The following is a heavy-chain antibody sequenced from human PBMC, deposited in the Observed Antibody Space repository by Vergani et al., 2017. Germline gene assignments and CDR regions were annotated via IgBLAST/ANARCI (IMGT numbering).Heavy chain of an antibody. V-gene: IGHV4-4*02. D-gene: IGHD1-20*01. CDR1: GGSISSSHR. Sequence: QVQLQESGPGLVKPSGTLSLTCAVSGGSISSSHRWSWVRQPPGKGLVWIGEIYHSGSTNYNPSLKSRVTISVDKSKNQFSLKLSSVTAADTAVYYCARFLTGTTSYYYYGMDVWGQGTTVTVSS. CDR2: IYHSGST. J-gene: IGHJ6*02. CDR3: ARFLTGTTSYYYYGMDV.